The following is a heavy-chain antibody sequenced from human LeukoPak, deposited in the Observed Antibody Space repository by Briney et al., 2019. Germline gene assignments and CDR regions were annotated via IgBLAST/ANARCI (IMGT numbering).Heavy chain of an antibody. CDR2: INPNSGCT. V-gene: IGHV1-2*02. CDR3: ASGPRFIVGSNSDFWSGYYEFGY. CDR1: GYTFTGYY. D-gene: IGHD3-3*01. J-gene: IGHJ4*02. Sequence: ASVKVSCKSSGYTFTGYYMHWVRQAPGQGLEWMGWINPNSGCTNYAQKFQGRVTMTRDTSISTAYMELSRLRSDDTAVYYCASGPRFIVGSNSDFWSGYYEFGYWGQGTLVTVSS.